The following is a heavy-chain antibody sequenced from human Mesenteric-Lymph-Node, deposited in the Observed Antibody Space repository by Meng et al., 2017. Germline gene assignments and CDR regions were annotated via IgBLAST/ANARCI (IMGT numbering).Heavy chain of an antibody. D-gene: IGHD6-13*01. J-gene: IGHJ4*02. Sequence: EVQVVGSGGGLVQPGGSLRLSCPASGFTFSRYTMNWVRQAPGKGLADSVKGRFTISRDNAKNSVYMEMNSLRAEDTALYYCARGYSSSWGFDYWGQGTLVTVSS. CDR3: ARGYSSSWGFDY. V-gene: IGHV3-21*04. CDR1: GFTFSRYT.